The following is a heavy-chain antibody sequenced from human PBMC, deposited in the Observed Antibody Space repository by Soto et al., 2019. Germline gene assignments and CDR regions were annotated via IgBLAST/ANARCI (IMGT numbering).Heavy chain of an antibody. D-gene: IGHD4-17*01. V-gene: IGHV3-23*01. J-gene: IGHJ4*02. CDR2: ISGSGGST. Sequence: GGSLRLSCAASGFTFSSYAMSWVRQAPGKGLEWVSAISGSGGSTYYADSVKGRFTISRDNSKNTLYLQMNSLRAEDTAVYYCAKDGGETVRGEHYFDYWGQGTLVTVSS. CDR1: GFTFSSYA. CDR3: AKDGGETVRGEHYFDY.